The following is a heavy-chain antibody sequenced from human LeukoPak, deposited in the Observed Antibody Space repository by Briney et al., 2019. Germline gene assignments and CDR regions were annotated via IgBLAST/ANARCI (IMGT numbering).Heavy chain of an antibody. D-gene: IGHD5-12*01. V-gene: IGHV3-7*03. CDR3: ARKGYGDY. CDR2: IKEDGSEK. J-gene: IGHJ4*02. CDR1: GFTYSSYW. Sequence: GGSLRLSCAVSGFTYSSYWMSWVRQAPGKGLEWVANIKEDGSEKYYVHSVKGRFTISRDNAKNALYLQMNSLRAEDTAVYYCARKGYGDYWGQGTLVTVSS.